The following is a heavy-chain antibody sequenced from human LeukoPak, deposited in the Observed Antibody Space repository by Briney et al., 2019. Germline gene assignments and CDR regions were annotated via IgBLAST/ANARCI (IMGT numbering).Heavy chain of an antibody. CDR1: GYSISSGYY. J-gene: IGHJ5*02. CDR3: ARDLEMATTLYNWFDP. CDR2: IYHSGST. V-gene: IGHV4-38-2*02. Sequence: PSETLSPTCTVSGYSISSGYYWGWIRQPPGKGLEWIGSIYHSGSTYYNPSLKSRVTISVDTSKNQFSLKLSSVTAADTAVYYCARDLEMATTLYNWFDPWGQGTLVTVSS. D-gene: IGHD5-24*01.